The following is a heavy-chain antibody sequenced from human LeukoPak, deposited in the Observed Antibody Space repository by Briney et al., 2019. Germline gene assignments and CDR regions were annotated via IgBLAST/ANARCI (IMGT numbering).Heavy chain of an antibody. V-gene: IGHV4-39*01. D-gene: IGHD3-9*01. CDR1: GGSISSSSYY. J-gene: IGHJ4*02. Sequence: PSETLSLTCTVSGGSISSSSYYWGWIRQPPGKGLEWIGSIYYSGSTYYNPSLKSRVTISVDTSKNQFSLKLSSVTAAGTAVYYCANLRYFDWSSDYWGQGTLVTVSS. CDR2: IYYSGST. CDR3: ANLRYFDWSSDY.